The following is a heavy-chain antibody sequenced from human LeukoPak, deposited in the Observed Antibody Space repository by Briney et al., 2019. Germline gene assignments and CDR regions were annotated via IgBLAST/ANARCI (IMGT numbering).Heavy chain of an antibody. V-gene: IGHV1-46*01. Sequence: GASVKVSCKASGYTFTNYYMHWVRQAPGQGLEWLGLITPSGGSTWYAQKFQGRVTMTRDMSTSTDYMELSSLRSEDTAVYYCARDNSVGDYAWWFDPWGQGTLVTVS. CDR2: ITPSGGST. D-gene: IGHD1-26*01. CDR1: GYTFTNYY. CDR3: ARDNSVGDYAWWFDP. J-gene: IGHJ5*02.